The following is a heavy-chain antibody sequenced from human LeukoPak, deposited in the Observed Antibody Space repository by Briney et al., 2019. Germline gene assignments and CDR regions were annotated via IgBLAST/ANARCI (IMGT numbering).Heavy chain of an antibody. CDR1: GYTFTGYY. V-gene: IGHV1-2*02. CDR2: INPNSGGT. Sequence: ASVKVSCKASGYTFTGYYMHWVRQAPGQGLEWMGWINPNSGGTNYAQKFQGRVTMTRDTSISAAYMELSRLRSDDTAVYYCARLATPSTMAARGRSWFEFWGQGTLVTVSS. J-gene: IGHJ4*02. D-gene: IGHD6-6*01. CDR3: ARLATPSTMAARGRSWFEF.